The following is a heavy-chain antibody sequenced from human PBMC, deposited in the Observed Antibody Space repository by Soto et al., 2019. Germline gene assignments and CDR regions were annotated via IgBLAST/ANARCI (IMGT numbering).Heavy chain of an antibody. CDR1: GFTFSSYA. J-gene: IGHJ4*02. Sequence: GSLRLSCAASGFTFSSYAMSWVRQAPGKGLEWVSAISGSGGSTYYADSVKGRFTISRDNSKNTLYLQMNSLRAGDTAVYYCAKVVVTAYYFDYWGQGTLVTVSS. D-gene: IGHD3-22*01. V-gene: IGHV3-23*01. CDR3: AKVVVTAYYFDY. CDR2: ISGSGGST.